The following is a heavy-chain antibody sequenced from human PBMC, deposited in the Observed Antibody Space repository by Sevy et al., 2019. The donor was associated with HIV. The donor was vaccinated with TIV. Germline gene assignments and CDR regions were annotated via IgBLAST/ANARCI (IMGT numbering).Heavy chain of an antibody. CDR1: GFTFNNYA. V-gene: IGHV3-66*01. Sequence: GGSLRLSCVGSGFTFNNYAINWVRQAPGKGLEGVSVIYSDGTTYHADSVKDRFTISRDNSKNTLYLQMNSLRAEDTAVYYCARGKSGYGYGLNSWGQGTLVTVSS. D-gene: IGHD5-18*01. CDR2: IYSDGTT. J-gene: IGHJ4*02. CDR3: ARGKSGYGYGLNS.